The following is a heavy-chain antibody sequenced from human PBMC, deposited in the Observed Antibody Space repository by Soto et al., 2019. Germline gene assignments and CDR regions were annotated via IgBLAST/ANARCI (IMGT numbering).Heavy chain of an antibody. V-gene: IGHV4-59*01. CDR2: ISYSAIT. CDR1: GGSISSYY. J-gene: IGHJ5*02. CDR3: ARSLYSGSYTNWFDP. Sequence: SETLSLTCTVSGGSISSYYWSWIRQPPGKGLEWIGFISYSAITNYNPSLKSRVTMSVDTSKNQFSLKLTSVTAADTAVYYCARSLYSGSYTNWFDPWGQGTLVTVSS. D-gene: IGHD1-26*01.